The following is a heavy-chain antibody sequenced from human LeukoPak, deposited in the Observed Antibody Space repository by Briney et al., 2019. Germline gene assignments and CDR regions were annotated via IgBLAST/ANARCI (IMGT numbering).Heavy chain of an antibody. D-gene: IGHD3-3*01. CDR1: GFTFSSYA. CDR2: ISGSGGST. J-gene: IGHJ5*02. CDR3: AKDREYYDFWSGGSNWFDP. Sequence: GGSLRLSCAASGFTFSSYAMSWVRQAPGKGLEWVSAISGSGGSTYYADSVKGRFTISRDNSKNTLYLQMNSLRAEDTAVYYCAKDREYYDFWSGGSNWFDPWGQGTLVTVSS. V-gene: IGHV3-23*01.